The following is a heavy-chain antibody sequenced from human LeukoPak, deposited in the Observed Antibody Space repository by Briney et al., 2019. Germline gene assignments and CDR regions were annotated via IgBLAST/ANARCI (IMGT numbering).Heavy chain of an antibody. CDR3: AILPFIALLDY. Sequence: GGSLRLSCAASGFTFSSYAMSWVRQAPGKGLEWVSAISGSGGSPYYAHSLKGRFTISRDNSKNTLYLQMNSLRAEDTAVYYCAILPFIALLDYWGQGTLVTVSS. V-gene: IGHV3-23*01. CDR2: ISGSGGSP. D-gene: IGHD2/OR15-2a*01. CDR1: GFTFSSYA. J-gene: IGHJ4*02.